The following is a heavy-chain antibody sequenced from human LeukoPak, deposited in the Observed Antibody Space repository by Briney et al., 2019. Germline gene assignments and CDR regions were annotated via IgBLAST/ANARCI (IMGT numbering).Heavy chain of an antibody. CDR3: ARGGDRSFDY. Sequence: SETLSLTCTVSGGSISSGSYYWSWIRQPAGKGLEWIGYIYYSGSTNYNPSLKSRVTISVDTSKNQFSLNLNSVTAADTAVYYCARGGDRSFDYWGQGTLVTVSS. CDR1: GGSISSGSYY. J-gene: IGHJ4*02. V-gene: IGHV4-61*10. D-gene: IGHD3-10*01. CDR2: IYYSGST.